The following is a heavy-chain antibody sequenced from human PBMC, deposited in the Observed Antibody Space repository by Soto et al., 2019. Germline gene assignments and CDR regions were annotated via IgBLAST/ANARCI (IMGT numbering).Heavy chain of an antibody. D-gene: IGHD2-15*01. V-gene: IGHV1-2*04. CDR1: GYTFTGYY. CDR2: INPKSGGT. Sequence: ALVKVSCKASGYTFTGYYMHLVRQAPGQGLEWMGWINPKSGGTNYAQKFQGWVTMTRDTSISTAYMELSRLRSDDTAVYYCARGPDIVVVVATTHFDYWGQGTLVTVSS. CDR3: ARGPDIVVVVATTHFDY. J-gene: IGHJ4*02.